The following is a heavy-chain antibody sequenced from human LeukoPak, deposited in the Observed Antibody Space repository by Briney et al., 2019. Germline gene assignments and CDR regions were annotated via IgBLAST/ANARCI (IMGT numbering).Heavy chain of an antibody. Sequence: GESLKISCKGSGYGFTSYWIAWVRQMPGKGLEWMGIIYPGDSDTRYSPSFQGQVTISADKSISTAYPQWSSLKASDTAMYYCARSLDSIILLDYWGQGTLVTVSS. CDR2: IYPGDSDT. CDR3: ARSLDSIILLDY. D-gene: IGHD3-3*02. V-gene: IGHV5-51*06. CDR1: GYGFTSYW. J-gene: IGHJ4*02.